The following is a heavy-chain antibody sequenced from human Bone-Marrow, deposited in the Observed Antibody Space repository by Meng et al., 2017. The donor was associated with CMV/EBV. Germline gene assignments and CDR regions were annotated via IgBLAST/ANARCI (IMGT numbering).Heavy chain of an antibody. CDR3: AKCPLRFLETHGMDV. J-gene: IGHJ6*02. D-gene: IGHD3-3*01. CDR1: GFTFSSYA. V-gene: IGHV3-30*02. CDR2: IRFDGSNK. Sequence: GGSLRLSCAASGFTFSSYAMHWVRQAPGKGLDWVAFIRFDGSNKYYADSVKGRFTISRDISKNSLYLQMNSLRAEDTAVYHCAKCPLRFLETHGMDVWGRGTTVTVSS.